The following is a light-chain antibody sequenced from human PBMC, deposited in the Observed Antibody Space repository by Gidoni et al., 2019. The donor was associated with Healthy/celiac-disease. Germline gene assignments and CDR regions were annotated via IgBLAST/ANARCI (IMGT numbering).Light chain of an antibody. CDR3: QQSYSTPAIT. J-gene: IGKJ5*01. CDR1: QSISSY. Sequence: DIQMTQSTSSLSASVGDRVTITCRASQSISSYFNWYQQKPGKAPKLLIYAASSLQSGVPSRFSGSGSGTDFTLTISSLQPEDFATYYCQQSYSTPAITFGQGTRLEIK. CDR2: AAS. V-gene: IGKV1-39*01.